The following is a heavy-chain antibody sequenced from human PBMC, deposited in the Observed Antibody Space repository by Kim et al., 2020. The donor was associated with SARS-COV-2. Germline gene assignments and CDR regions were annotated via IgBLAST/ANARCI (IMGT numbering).Heavy chain of an antibody. CDR1: GFTFSSYG. CDR2: ISYDGSNK. CDR3: AKMVSGLFPMVEYYFDY. V-gene: IGHV3-30*18. J-gene: IGHJ4*02. Sequence: GGSLRLSCAASGFTFSSYGMHWVRQAPGKGLEWVAVISYDGSNKYYADSVKGRFTISRDNSKNTLYLQMNSLRAEDTAVYYCAKMVSGLFPMVEYYFDYWGQGTLVTVSS. D-gene: IGHD3-10*01.